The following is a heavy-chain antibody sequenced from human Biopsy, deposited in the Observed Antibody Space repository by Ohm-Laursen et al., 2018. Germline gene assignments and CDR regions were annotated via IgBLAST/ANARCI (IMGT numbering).Heavy chain of an antibody. CDR2: IYYTGKT. Sequence: GTLSLTCTVSGGSMSDHYWSWLRQTPGKGLEWLGYIYYTGKTTYNPSLESRITISVDTSKNKFSLQLDSMTAADTAVYYYGRVWLWRGYGMDVWGQGTTVTVSS. CDR1: GGSMSDHY. D-gene: IGHD6-19*01. J-gene: IGHJ6*02. CDR3: GRVWLWRGYGMDV. V-gene: IGHV4-59*11.